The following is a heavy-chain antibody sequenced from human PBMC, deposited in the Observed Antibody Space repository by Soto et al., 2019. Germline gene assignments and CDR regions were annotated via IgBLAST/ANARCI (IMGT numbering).Heavy chain of an antibody. Sequence: QVQLQESGPGLVKPSQTLSLTCTVSGGSITSSGYYWSWIRQHPGEGLGWIGFTSNSGRTSYNPSLKSRVPISVDTSSNQFSLNLKSVTAADTAVYYCARGGGSTKVDYWGQGTLVTVSP. CDR1: GGSITSSGYY. D-gene: IGHD2-2*01. J-gene: IGHJ4*02. V-gene: IGHV4-31*03. CDR2: TSNSGRT. CDR3: ARGGGSTKVDY.